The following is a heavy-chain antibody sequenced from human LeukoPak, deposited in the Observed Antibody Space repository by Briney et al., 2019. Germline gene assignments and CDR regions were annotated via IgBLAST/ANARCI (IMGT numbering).Heavy chain of an antibody. CDR1: GFTVSSNY. CDR3: ARDDDSSGYYLDY. Sequence: GGSLRLSCAASGFTVSSNYMSWVRQAPGKGLEWVSVIYSGGSTYYADSVKGRFTISRDNSKNTLYLQMNSLRAEDTAVYYCARDDDSSGYYLDYWGQGTLVTVSS. CDR2: IYSGGST. D-gene: IGHD3-22*01. V-gene: IGHV3-66*01. J-gene: IGHJ4*02.